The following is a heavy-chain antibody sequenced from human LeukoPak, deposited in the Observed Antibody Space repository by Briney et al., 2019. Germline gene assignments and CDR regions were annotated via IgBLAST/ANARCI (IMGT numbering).Heavy chain of an antibody. Sequence: GESLRLSCAASGFTFSSYGMHWVRQATGKGLEWVAFIRYDGSNKYYADSVKGRFTISRDNSKNTLYLQMNSLRAEDTAVYYCARPYLAAAALDSWGQGTLVTVSS. CDR1: GFTFSSYG. D-gene: IGHD6-13*01. J-gene: IGHJ4*02. V-gene: IGHV3-30*02. CDR3: ARPYLAAAALDS. CDR2: IRYDGSNK.